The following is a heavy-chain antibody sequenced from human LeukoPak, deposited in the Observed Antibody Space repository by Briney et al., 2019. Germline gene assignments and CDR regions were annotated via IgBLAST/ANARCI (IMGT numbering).Heavy chain of an antibody. CDR1: GFSISHYA. D-gene: IGHD6-13*01. V-gene: IGHV3-23*01. J-gene: IGHJ5*02. CDR2: ISGSGGST. Sequence: GGSLRLSCSVAASGFSISHYAMNWVRQAPGKGLEWVSGISGSGGSTYYAESVKGRFTISRDNSKNTLYLQMNSLRAEDTAVYFCAKVSGSSWYLNWFDPWGQGTLVTVSS. CDR3: AKVSGSSWYLNWFDP.